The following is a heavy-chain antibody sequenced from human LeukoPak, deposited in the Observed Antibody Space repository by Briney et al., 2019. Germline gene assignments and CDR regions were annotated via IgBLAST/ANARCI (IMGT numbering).Heavy chain of an antibody. D-gene: IGHD3-22*01. CDR3: ATQDGYDNSGHYGY. CDR2: ISYDGSNK. J-gene: IGHJ4*02. Sequence: GRSLRLSCAASGFSFSNFGMHWVRQAPGKGLEWVAVISYDGSNKYFADSVKGRFTISRDNSKNTLYLQMNSLRAEDTAVYYCATQDGYDNSGHYGYWGQGTLVTVSS. CDR1: GFSFSNFG. V-gene: IGHV3-30*03.